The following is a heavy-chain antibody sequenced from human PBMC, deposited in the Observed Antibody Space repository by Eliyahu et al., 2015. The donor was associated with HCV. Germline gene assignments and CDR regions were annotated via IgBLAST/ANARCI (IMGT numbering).Heavy chain of an antibody. Sequence: EVQLLESGGGLVKPGGSLRLSCAASGFTFSGYSMNWVRQAPGKGLEWVSSISSSSTYIYYADSVQGRFTISRDNAQNSLFLQMNSLRVEDTAVYYCARSVGIGNYYFDYWGQGTLVPVSS. J-gene: IGHJ4*02. D-gene: IGHD7-27*01. V-gene: IGHV3-21*02. CDR1: GFTFSGYS. CDR3: ARSVGIGNYYFDY. CDR2: ISSSSTYI.